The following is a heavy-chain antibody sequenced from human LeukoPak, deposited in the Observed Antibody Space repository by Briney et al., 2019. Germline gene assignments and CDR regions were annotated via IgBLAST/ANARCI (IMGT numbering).Heavy chain of an antibody. J-gene: IGHJ4*02. D-gene: IGHD5-18*01. CDR3: ALSTATGRYFDY. Sequence: GESLRLSCAASGFTFSDYYMSWIPQAPGKGLEWVSYISSSSSYTNYADSVKGRFTISRDNAKNSLYLQMNSLRAEDTAVYYCALSTATGRYFDYWGQGTLVTVSS. V-gene: IGHV3-11*03. CDR1: GFTFSDYY. CDR2: ISSSSSYT.